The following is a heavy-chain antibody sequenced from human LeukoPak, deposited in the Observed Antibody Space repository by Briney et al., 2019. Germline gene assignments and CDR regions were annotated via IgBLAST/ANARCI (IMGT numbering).Heavy chain of an antibody. CDR2: INPSGGST. V-gene: IGHV1-46*01. J-gene: IGHJ5*02. CDR1: GYTFTSYY. Sequence: ASVKVSCKSSGYTFTSYYMHWVRQAPGQGLEWMGIINPSGGSTSYAQKFQGRVTMTRDTSTSTVYMELSSLRSEDTAVYYCARRAIRRWWFDPWGQGTLVTVSS. D-gene: IGHD4-23*01. CDR3: ARRAIRRWWFDP.